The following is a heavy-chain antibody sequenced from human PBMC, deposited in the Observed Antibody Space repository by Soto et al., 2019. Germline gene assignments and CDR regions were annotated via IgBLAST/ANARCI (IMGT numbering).Heavy chain of an antibody. CDR2: IYYSGST. J-gene: IGHJ6*02. V-gene: IGHV4-39*01. CDR1: GGSISSSSYY. D-gene: IGHD6-13*01. Sequence: PSETLSLTCTVSGGSISSSSYYWGWIRQPPGKGLEWIGSIYYSGSTYYNPSLKSRVTISVDTSKNQFSLKLSSVTAADTAVYYCARLVAAAGTYYYGMDVWGQGTTVTVSS. CDR3: ARLVAAAGTYYYGMDV.